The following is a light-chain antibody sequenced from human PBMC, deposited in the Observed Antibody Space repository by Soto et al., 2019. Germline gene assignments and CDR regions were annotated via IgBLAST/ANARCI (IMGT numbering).Light chain of an antibody. CDR2: GNS. V-gene: IGLV1-40*01. CDR1: SSNIGAGYD. CDR3: QSYDSSSWVGV. J-gene: IGLJ2*01. Sequence: QAVVTQPPSVSGAPGQRVTISCTGSSSNIGAGYDVHWYQQLPGTAPKLLIYGNSKRPSGVPDRFSGSKSGTSASLAITGLQAEDEADYYCQSYDSSSWVGVFGGGTKLTVL.